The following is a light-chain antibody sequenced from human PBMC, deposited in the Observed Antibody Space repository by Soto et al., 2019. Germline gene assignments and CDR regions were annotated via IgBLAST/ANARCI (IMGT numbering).Light chain of an antibody. J-gene: IGKJ2*01. CDR3: LQHGRSQFT. CDR1: QSVPANF. CDR2: GAS. V-gene: IGKV3-20*01. Sequence: EIVLTQSPGTLSLSPGERATLSCRASQSVPANFLAWYQRKPGQAPRLLIYGASNRAADIPDRFNGSGSGTDFPLSINRLQPEDCGMYFCLQHGRSQFTFGQGTKLHIK.